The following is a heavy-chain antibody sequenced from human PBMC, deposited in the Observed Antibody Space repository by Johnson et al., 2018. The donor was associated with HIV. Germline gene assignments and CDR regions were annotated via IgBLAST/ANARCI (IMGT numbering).Heavy chain of an antibody. Sequence: VHLVESGGGLVKPGGSLRLSCVGSGFTFSDHYMSWVRQAPGKGLEWVANIKQDGSEKYYVDSVKGRFTISRDNAKNSLYLQMNSLRAEDTAVYYCAKTEDAFDIWGQGTMVTVSS. CDR2: IKQDGSEK. V-gene: IGHV3-7*01. J-gene: IGHJ3*02. CDR1: GFTFSDHY. CDR3: AKTEDAFDI.